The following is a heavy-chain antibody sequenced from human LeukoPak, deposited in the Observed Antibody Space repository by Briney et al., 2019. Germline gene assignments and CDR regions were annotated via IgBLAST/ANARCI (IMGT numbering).Heavy chain of an antibody. Sequence: SSVKVSCKASGYAFSDYYMHWVRQAPGQGLEWMGWIGPNSGGTNYAQKFQGRVTMTRDTSISTAYMELSRLISDDTAVYYCARSNIAVRRGDNWFDPWGQGTLVTVSS. CDR1: GYAFSDYY. D-gene: IGHD6-6*01. V-gene: IGHV1-2*02. J-gene: IGHJ5*02. CDR3: ARSNIAVRRGDNWFDP. CDR2: IGPNSGGT.